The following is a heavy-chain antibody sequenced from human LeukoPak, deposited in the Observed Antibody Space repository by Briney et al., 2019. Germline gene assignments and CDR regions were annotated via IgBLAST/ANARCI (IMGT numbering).Heavy chain of an antibody. Sequence: GGSLRLSCAASGFTFSSYAMSWVRQAPGKGLEWVSAISGSGGSTYYADSVKGRFTISRDNSKNTLYLQMNSLRAEDTAVYFCAKDPYSGSYFDYWGQGTPVTVSS. V-gene: IGHV3-23*01. CDR2: ISGSGGST. J-gene: IGHJ4*02. CDR3: AKDPYSGSYFDY. CDR1: GFTFSSYA. D-gene: IGHD1-26*01.